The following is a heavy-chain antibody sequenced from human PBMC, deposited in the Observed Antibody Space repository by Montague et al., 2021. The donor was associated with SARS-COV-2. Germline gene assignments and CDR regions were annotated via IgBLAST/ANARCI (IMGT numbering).Heavy chain of an antibody. CDR2: IYHSGST. Sequence: SETLSLTCAVYGGSFSGYYWSWIRQPPGKGLEWIGEIYHSGSTNYNPSLKSRVTISVDTSKNQFSLRLSSVTAADTAVYYCARDRGGQYQLQMPFYFDYWGQGTLVTVSS. CDR1: GGSFSGYY. J-gene: IGHJ4*02. V-gene: IGHV4-34*01. CDR3: ARDRGGQYQLQMPFYFDY. D-gene: IGHD2-2*01.